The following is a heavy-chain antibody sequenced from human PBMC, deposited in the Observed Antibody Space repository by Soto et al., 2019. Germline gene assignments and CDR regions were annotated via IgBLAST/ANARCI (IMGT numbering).Heavy chain of an antibody. D-gene: IGHD3-16*01. V-gene: IGHV3-33*01. CDR2: ISYDGNLK. CDR1: GFTFTTYA. Sequence: QLQLVESGGNVVQPGRSLRLSCAASGFTFTTYAMHWVRQAPGTGLEWLAIISYDGNLKYYADSVKGRFTISRDDSKNTIYLQMNSLRGDDTAVYFCARGGAMSAALSFGMDVWGQGTTVSVSS. J-gene: IGHJ6*02. CDR3: ARGGAMSAALSFGMDV.